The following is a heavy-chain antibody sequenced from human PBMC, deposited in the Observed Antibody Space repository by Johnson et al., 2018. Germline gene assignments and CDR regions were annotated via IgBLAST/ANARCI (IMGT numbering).Heavy chain of an antibody. V-gene: IGHV3-30-3*02. D-gene: IGHD3-10*01. J-gene: IGHJ6*03. Sequence: QLVESGGGVVQPGRSLRLSCAASGFTLSNYAMHWVRQAPGKGLEWVAVISYDGSNQYYADSVKGRFTISRDNSKNTLYLQRNSLRAEETAVYYGAKCSSSFTMVRGCMDVWGKGTTVTVSS. CDR3: AKCSSSFTMVRGCMDV. CDR2: ISYDGSNQ. CDR1: GFTLSNYA.